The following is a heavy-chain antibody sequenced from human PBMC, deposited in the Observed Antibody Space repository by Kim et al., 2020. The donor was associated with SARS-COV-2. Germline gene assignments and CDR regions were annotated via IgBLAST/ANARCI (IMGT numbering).Heavy chain of an antibody. CDR1: GYTFTGYY. Sequence: ASVKVSCKASGYTFTGYYMHWVRQAPGQGLEWMGWINPNSGGTNYAQKFQGRVTMTRDTSISTAYMELSRLRSDDTAVYYCARDTGQMATIPGGPGAPDYWGQGTLVTVSS. V-gene: IGHV1-2*02. D-gene: IGHD5-12*01. CDR3: ARDTGQMATIPGGPGAPDY. J-gene: IGHJ4*02. CDR2: INPNSGGT.